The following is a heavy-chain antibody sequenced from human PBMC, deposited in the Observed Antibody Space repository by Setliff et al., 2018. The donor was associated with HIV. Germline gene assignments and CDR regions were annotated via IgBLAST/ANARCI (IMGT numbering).Heavy chain of an antibody. V-gene: IGHV1-69*02. CDR3: ARVSCSSTSCYLFDY. J-gene: IGHJ4*02. Sequence: ASVKVSCKASRSTFNSHTINWVRQAPGQGLDWMGRIIPILGVANYAQRFQGRVTITADESTSTAYMELSSLRSEDTAVYYCARVSCSSTSCYLFDYWGQGTLVTVSS. CDR1: RSTFNSHT. CDR2: IIPILGVA. D-gene: IGHD2-2*01.